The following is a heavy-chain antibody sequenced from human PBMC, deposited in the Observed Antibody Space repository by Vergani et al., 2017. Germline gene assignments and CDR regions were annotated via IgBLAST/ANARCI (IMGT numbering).Heavy chain of an antibody. Sequence: QVQLVESGGGVVQPGRSLRLSCAASGFTFNQSGMHWVREAPGKGLEWVAVTWYAGNNKQYADSVKGRFTIARDNSKSTLYLQMNSLRDEDTGVYYCAGDLRLLYNRFDPWGQGTLVTVSS. D-gene: IGHD1-14*01. CDR1: GFTFNQSG. V-gene: IGHV3-33*01. CDR2: TWYAGNNK. CDR3: AGDLRLLYNRFDP. J-gene: IGHJ5*02.